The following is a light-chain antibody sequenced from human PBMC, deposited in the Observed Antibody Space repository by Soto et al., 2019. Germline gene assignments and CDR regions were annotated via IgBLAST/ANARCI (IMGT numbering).Light chain of an antibody. CDR1: SSDVGGYKY. V-gene: IGLV2-14*01. CDR3: CSYTSSTTYV. CDR2: EVS. Sequence: QSALTQPASVSGSPGQSITISCSGISSDVGGYKYVSWYQQHPGKAPKLMIYEVSNRPSGVSDRFSGSKSGNTASLTISGLQSEDEADYYCCSYTSSTTYVFGTGTKLTVL. J-gene: IGLJ1*01.